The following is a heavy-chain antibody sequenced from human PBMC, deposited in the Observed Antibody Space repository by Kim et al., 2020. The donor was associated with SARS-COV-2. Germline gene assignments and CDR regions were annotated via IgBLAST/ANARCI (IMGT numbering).Heavy chain of an antibody. CDR3: ARLPYYYGSGSYYYYDY. CDR2: IDPSDSYT. D-gene: IGHD3-10*01. J-gene: IGHJ4*02. Sequence: GESLKISCKGSGYSFTSYWISWVRQMPGKGLEWMGRIDPSDSYTNYSPSFQGHVTISADKSISTAYLQWSSLKASDTAMYYCARLPYYYGSGSYYYYDYWGQGTLVTVSS. CDR1: GYSFTSYW. V-gene: IGHV5-10-1*01.